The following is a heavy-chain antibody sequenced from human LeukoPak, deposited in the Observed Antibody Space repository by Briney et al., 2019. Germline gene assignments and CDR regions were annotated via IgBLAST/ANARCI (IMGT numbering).Heavy chain of an antibody. V-gene: IGHV4-4*02. CDR3: ARDTSGYFAFDY. CDR1: GGSISSSNW. D-gene: IGHD3-22*01. CDR2: IYHSGST. J-gene: IGHJ4*02. Sequence: SGTLSLTRAVSGGSISSSNWWSWVRQPPGKGLEWIGEIYHSGSTNYNPSLKSRVTISVDTSKNQFALRLSSVTAADTAVYYCARDTSGYFAFDYWGQGTLATVSS.